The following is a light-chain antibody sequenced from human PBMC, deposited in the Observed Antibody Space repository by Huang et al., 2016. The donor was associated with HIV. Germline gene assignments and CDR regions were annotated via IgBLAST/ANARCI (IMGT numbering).Light chain of an antibody. V-gene: IGKV3-15*01. CDR2: GAS. CDR1: QSISSN. Sequence: EIVMTQSPATLSMSPGERATLSCRANQSISSNLAWYQQKPGQAPRLLIYGASTSATGNPARFSGSGSATECTLTIGSLQSEDFAVYYCQQYNNWPPLTFGGGNKVEIK. CDR3: QQYNNWPPLT. J-gene: IGKJ4*01.